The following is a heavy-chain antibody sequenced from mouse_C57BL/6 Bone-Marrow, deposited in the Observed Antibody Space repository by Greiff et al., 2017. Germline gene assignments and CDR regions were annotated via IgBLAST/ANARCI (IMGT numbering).Heavy chain of an antibody. V-gene: IGHV8-12*01. CDR3: ARRLSAVWYFDV. CDR2: IYWDDDK. J-gene: IGHJ1*03. Sequence: QVTLKVCGPGILQSSQTLSLTCSFSGFSLSTSGMGVSWIRQPSGKGLEWLAHIYWDDDKRYNPSLKSRLTISKDTSRNQVFLKITSVDTADTATYYCARRLSAVWYFDVWGTGTTVTVSS. CDR1: GFSLSTSGMG.